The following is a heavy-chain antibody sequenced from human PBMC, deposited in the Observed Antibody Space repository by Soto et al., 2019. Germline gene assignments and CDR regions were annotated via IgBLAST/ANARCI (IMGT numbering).Heavy chain of an antibody. CDR2: IYYSGST. D-gene: IGHD2-2*01. V-gene: IGHV4-39*01. CDR1: GGSISSSSYY. CDR3: ARHASSGLGYCSSTSCRKKSWFDP. J-gene: IGHJ5*02. Sequence: SETLSLTCTVSGGSISSSSYYWGWIRQPPGKGLEWIGSIYYSGSTYYNPSLKSRVTISVDTSKNQFSLKLSSVTAADTAVYYCARHASSGLGYCSSTSCRKKSWFDPWGQGTLVTVSS.